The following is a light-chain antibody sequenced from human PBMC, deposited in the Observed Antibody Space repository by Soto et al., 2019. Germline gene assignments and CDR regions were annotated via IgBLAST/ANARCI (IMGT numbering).Light chain of an antibody. Sequence: DIQMTQSPSSLSASVGDRVTITCRASQGIRNDLHWYQQKPGKAPKRLIYAASSLQSGVPSRFSGSGSGTEFTLTISNLRSEDFATYYCLQHNSYPLIFGGENEVEIK. J-gene: IGKJ4*01. CDR2: AAS. CDR1: QGIRND. CDR3: LQHNSYPLI. V-gene: IGKV1-17*02.